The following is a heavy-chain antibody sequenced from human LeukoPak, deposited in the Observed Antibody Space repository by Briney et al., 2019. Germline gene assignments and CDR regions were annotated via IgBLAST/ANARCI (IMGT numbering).Heavy chain of an antibody. V-gene: IGHV4-59*08. J-gene: IGHJ4*02. D-gene: IGHD1-26*01. CDR3: ARVAGATTFDY. Sequence: SETLSLTCTVAGGSISSYYWSWIRQPPGKGLEWIGYIYYSGSTNYNPSLKSRVTISVDTSKNQFSLKLSSVAAADTAVYYRARVAGATTFDYWGQGTLVTVSS. CDR1: GGSISSYY. CDR2: IYYSGST.